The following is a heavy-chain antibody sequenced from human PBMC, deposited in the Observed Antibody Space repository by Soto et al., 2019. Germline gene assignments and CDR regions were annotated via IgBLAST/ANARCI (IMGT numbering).Heavy chain of an antibody. J-gene: IGHJ4*02. CDR2: IKTDGSST. V-gene: IGHV3-74*01. CDR1: GFTFSSYW. D-gene: IGHD4-17*01. Sequence: EVQLVESGGALVQPGGSLRLSCAASGFTFSSYWMHWVRQAPGEGLVWVSRIKTDGSSTSYADSVKGRFTIYRDNAKNTMYLQMNSLRAEDTAVYYCARVGVGHYEFDYWGQGNLVTVSS. CDR3: ARVGVGHYEFDY.